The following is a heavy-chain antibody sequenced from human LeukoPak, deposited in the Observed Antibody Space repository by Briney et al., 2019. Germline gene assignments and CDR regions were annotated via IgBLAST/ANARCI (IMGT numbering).Heavy chain of an antibody. D-gene: IGHD2-8*02. V-gene: IGHV4-59*08. CDR3: ARHVMRNHPGGSSYTHAFDT. CDR1: GGSISGLY. Sequence: SETLSLPCTVSGGSISGLYWSWIRQPPGKGLEWIGFIYYSGTTYYNPSLKSRVTIVIDMSSNQFSLRVRSVTAADTAVYYCARHVMRNHPGGSSYTHAFDTGAHGTRVTVSS. CDR2: IYYSGTT. J-gene: IGHJ3*02.